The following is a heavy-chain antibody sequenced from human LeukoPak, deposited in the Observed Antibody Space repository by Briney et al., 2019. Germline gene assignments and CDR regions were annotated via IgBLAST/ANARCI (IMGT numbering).Heavy chain of an antibody. D-gene: IGHD6-13*01. CDR3: ASSIIAAAGQTPDY. CDR2: IRYDGSNK. CDR1: GFTFSSYG. Sequence: GGSLRLSCAASGFTFSSYGMHWVRQAPGKGLEWVAFIRYDGSNKYYADSVKGRFTISRDNSKNTLYLQMNSLRAEDTAVYYCASSIIAAAGQTPDYWGQGTLVTVSS. J-gene: IGHJ4*02. V-gene: IGHV3-30*02.